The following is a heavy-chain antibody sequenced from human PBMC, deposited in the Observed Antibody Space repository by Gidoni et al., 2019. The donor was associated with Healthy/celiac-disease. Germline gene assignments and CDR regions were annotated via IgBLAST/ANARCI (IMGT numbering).Heavy chain of an antibody. V-gene: IGHV3-11*01. J-gene: IGHJ6*02. D-gene: IGHD1-7*01. CDR3: AREDSKLELRHYYYGMDV. CDR2: ISSSGSTI. Sequence: QVQLVESGGGLVKPGGSLRLSCAASGFPFSDYYMSWIRQAPGKGLEWVSYISSSGSTIYYADSVKGRFTISRDNAKNSLYLQMNSLRAEDTAVYYCAREDSKLELRHYYYGMDVWGQGTTVTVSS. CDR1: GFPFSDYY.